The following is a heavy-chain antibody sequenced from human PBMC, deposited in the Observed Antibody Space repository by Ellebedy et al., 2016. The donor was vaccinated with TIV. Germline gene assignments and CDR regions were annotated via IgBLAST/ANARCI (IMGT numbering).Heavy chain of an antibody. CDR2: ISYDGSNK. CDR3: AKDISGWRGGFYYGMDV. V-gene: IGHV3-30*18. D-gene: IGHD6-19*01. Sequence: GGSLRLSXAASGFTFSNYGIHWVRQAPGKGLEWVAVISYDGSNKYYADSVKGRFTISRDNSKNTLFLQMNSLRAEDTAVYYCAKDISGWRGGFYYGMDVWGQGTTVTVPS. J-gene: IGHJ6*02. CDR1: GFTFSNYG.